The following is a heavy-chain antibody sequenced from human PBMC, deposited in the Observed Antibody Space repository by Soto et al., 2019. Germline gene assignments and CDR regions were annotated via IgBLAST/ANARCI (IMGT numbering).Heavy chain of an antibody. J-gene: IGHJ5*02. V-gene: IGHV1-2*04. CDR3: AREYSTNCECSPRSEMFEP. D-gene: IGHD2-8*01. CDR1: GYTFTGYY. Sequence: ASVKVSCKASGYTFTGYYMHWVRQAPGQGLEWMGWINPNSGGTNYAQKFQGWVTMTRDTSISTAYMELSRLRSDDTAVYYCAREYSTNCECSPRSEMFEPWGQGTLVTVSS. CDR2: INPNSGGT.